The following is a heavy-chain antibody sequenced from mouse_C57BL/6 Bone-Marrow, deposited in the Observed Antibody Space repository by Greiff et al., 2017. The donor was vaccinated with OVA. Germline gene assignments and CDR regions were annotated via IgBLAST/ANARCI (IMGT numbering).Heavy chain of an antibody. CDR3: TRGRIWLRRGY. D-gene: IGHD2-2*01. CDR1: GYTFTDYA. V-gene: IGHV1-15*01. CDR2: IDPETGGN. J-gene: IGHJ2*01. Sequence: QVQLQQSGAELVRPGASVTLSCKASGYTFTDYAMPWVKQTPVHGLEWIGAIDPETGGNAYNQKFKGKAILTAAKSSSHAYMELRSLTSADAAVYYCTRGRIWLRRGYWGQGTTLTVSS.